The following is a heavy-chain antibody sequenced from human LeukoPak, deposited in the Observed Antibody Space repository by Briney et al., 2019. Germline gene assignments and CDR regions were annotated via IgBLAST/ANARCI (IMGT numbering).Heavy chain of an antibody. CDR3: ASVYCSGGSCYTPTLFDP. CDR2: IKQDGSEK. CDR1: GFTFSSYW. J-gene: IGHJ5*02. D-gene: IGHD2-15*01. V-gene: IGHV3-7*03. Sequence: LGGSLRLSCAASGFTFSSYWMSWVRQAPGKGLEWVANIKQDGSEKYYVDSVKGRFTISRDNAKNSLYLQMNSLRAEDTAVYYCASVYCSGGSCYTPTLFDPWGQGTLVTVSS.